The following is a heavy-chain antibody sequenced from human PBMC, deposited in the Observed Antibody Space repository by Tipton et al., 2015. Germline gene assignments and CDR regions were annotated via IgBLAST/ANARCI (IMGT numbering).Heavy chain of an antibody. Sequence: QLVQSGAEVKKPGESLKISCKASGYSFTTYWIAWVRQMPGKGLEWMGIIYPDDSDTRYSPSFRGQVTISADKSISTAYLQWNSLKASDTAMYYCARLSTYGYNDYFDSWGQGTLVTVSS. V-gene: IGHV5-51*01. CDR3: ARLSTYGYNDYFDS. CDR2: IYPDDSDT. D-gene: IGHD5-24*01. J-gene: IGHJ4*02. CDR1: GYSFTTYW.